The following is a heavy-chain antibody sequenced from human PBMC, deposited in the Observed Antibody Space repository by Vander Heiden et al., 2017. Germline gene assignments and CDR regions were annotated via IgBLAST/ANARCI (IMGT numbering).Heavy chain of an antibody. CDR1: GGSISSRSYY. CDR2: IYYSGPT. D-gene: IGHD3-22*01. Sequence: QLQLQESGPGLVKPSETLSLTCTVSGGSISSRSYYWGWIRPPPGMGLEWIGSIYYSGPTYYTPSLKSRVTISVDTSKKQFSLKLTSVTAADTAVYYCARRLYDSSGYHPVWDYWGQGTLVTVSS. CDR3: ARRLYDSSGYHPVWDY. J-gene: IGHJ4*02. V-gene: IGHV4-39*01.